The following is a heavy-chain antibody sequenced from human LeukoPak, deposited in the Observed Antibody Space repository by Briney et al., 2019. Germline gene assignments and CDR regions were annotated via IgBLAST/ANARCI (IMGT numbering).Heavy chain of an antibody. Sequence: GGSLRLSCAASGFTFSRYSMNWVRQAPGKGLEWVSSISSSSSYIYYADSVKGRFTISRDNAKNSLYLQMNSLRAEDTAVYYCARVLGYYYYMDVCGKGTTVTVSS. V-gene: IGHV3-21*01. J-gene: IGHJ6*03. CDR3: ARVLGYYYYMDV. CDR1: GFTFSRYS. CDR2: ISSSSSYI.